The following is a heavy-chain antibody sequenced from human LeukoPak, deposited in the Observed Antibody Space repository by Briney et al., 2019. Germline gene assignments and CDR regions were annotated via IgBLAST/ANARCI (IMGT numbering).Heavy chain of an antibody. CDR3: ARDGGVYGGNSYYYYYYGMDV. Sequence: GGSLRLSCAASGFTFSSYGMHWVRQAPGKGLEWVAVIWYDGSNKYYADSVKGRFTISRDNSKNTLYLQMNSLRAEDTAVYYCARDGGVYGGNSYYYYYYGMDVWGQGTTATVSS. CDR2: IWYDGSNK. CDR1: GFTFSSYG. J-gene: IGHJ6*02. V-gene: IGHV3-33*01. D-gene: IGHD4-23*01.